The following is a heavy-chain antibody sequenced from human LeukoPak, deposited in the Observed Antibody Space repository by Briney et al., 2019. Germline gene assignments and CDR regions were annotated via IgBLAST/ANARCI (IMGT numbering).Heavy chain of an antibody. CDR1: GGSISSYY. CDR2: ISTSGTT. CDR3: ASSGGMTFDY. D-gene: IGHD3-16*01. V-gene: IGHV4-4*07. J-gene: IGHJ4*02. Sequence: LETLSLTCTVSGGSISSYYWSWIRQPAGKGLEWIGRISTSGTTNYNPSLKSRVTMSVDKSKNQFSLKLIFVTAADTAVYYCASSGGMTFDYWGQGTLATVSS.